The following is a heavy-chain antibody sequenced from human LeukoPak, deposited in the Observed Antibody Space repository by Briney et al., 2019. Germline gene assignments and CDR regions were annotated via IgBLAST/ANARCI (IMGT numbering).Heavy chain of an antibody. Sequence: EASVKVSCKASGYTFTSYGISWVRQAPGQGLEWMGWISAYNGNTNYAQKLQGRVTMTTDTSTSTAYMELRSLRSDDTAVYYCARDVSDYDILTGYYGLDYWDQGTLVTVSS. D-gene: IGHD3-9*01. CDR2: ISAYNGNT. CDR3: ARDVSDYDILTGYYGLDY. J-gene: IGHJ4*02. V-gene: IGHV1-18*01. CDR1: GYTFTSYG.